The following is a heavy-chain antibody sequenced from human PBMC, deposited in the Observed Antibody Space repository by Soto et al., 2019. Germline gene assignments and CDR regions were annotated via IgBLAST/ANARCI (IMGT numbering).Heavy chain of an antibody. CDR1: GGSFSSYY. CDR3: AGRDCSGTNCYYLDYYYMDV. CDR2: IYYSGST. J-gene: IGHJ6*03. Sequence: SETLSLTCTVSGGSFSSYYWTWIRQSPGKGLEWIGYIYYSGSTDYNPSLRGRLAISMDTSKNQFSLRLNSMTAADTAVYYCAGRDCSGTNCYYLDYYYMDVWGKGTTVTVSS. V-gene: IGHV4-59*08. D-gene: IGHD2-2*01.